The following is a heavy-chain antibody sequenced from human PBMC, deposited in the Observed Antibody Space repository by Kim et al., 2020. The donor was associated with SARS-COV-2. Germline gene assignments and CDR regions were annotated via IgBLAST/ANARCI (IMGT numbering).Heavy chain of an antibody. Sequence: GGSLRLSCAASGFTFSSYGMHWVRQAPGKGLEWVAVISYDGSNKYYADSVKGRFTISRDNSKNTLYLQMNSLRAEDTAVYYCAKDLSPGIAVAGTYWGQGALVTVSS. V-gene: IGHV3-30*18. D-gene: IGHD6-19*01. CDR1: GFTFSSYG. J-gene: IGHJ4*02. CDR2: ISYDGSNK. CDR3: AKDLSPGIAVAGTY.